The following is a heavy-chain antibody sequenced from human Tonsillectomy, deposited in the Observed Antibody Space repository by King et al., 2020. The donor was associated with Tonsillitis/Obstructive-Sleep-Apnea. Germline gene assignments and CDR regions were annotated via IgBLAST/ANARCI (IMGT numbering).Heavy chain of an antibody. J-gene: IGHJ5*02. Sequence: QLVQSGAEVKKPGASVKVSCKASGYTFIGYYMHWVRQAPGQGLEWMGRINPNSGGTNYAQKFQGRVTMTRDTSISTVYMELSRLRSDDTADTAVYYCARGAQKDSSSPNWFDPWGQGTLVTVSS. CDR1: GYTFIGYY. CDR3: ARGAQKDSSSPNWFDP. D-gene: IGHD6-6*01. V-gene: IGHV1-2*06. CDR2: INPNSGGT.